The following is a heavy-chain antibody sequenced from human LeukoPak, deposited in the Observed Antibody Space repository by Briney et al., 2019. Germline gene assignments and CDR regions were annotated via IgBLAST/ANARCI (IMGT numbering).Heavy chain of an antibody. CDR3: ASYGDAYCSSTSYHGVFDY. Sequence: PGGSLRLSCAASGFTFSSYWMSWVRQAPGKGLEWVANIKQDGSEKYYADSVKGRFTIPRDNAKNSLYLQMNSLRAEDTAVYYCASYGDAYCSSTSYHGVFDYWGQGTLVTVSS. V-gene: IGHV3-7*01. D-gene: IGHD2-2*01. CDR1: GFTFSSYW. J-gene: IGHJ4*02. CDR2: IKQDGSEK.